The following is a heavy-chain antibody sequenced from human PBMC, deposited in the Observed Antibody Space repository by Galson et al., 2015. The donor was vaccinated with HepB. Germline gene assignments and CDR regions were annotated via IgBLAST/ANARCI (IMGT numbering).Heavy chain of an antibody. V-gene: IGHV3-23*01. J-gene: IGHJ4*02. Sequence: SLRLSCAASGFTFSSYAMSWVRQAPGKGLEWVSAISGSGGSTYYADSVKGRFTISRDNSKNTLYLQMNSLRAEDTAVYYCAKSSGWYWGYFDYWGQGTLVTVSS. CDR3: AKSSGWYWGYFDY. CDR2: ISGSGGST. D-gene: IGHD6-19*01. CDR1: GFTFSSYA.